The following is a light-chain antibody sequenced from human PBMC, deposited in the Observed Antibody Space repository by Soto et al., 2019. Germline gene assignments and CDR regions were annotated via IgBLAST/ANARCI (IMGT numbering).Light chain of an antibody. J-gene: IGKJ5*01. CDR1: QSVVSN. Sequence: EIVLTQSPATLSVSPGERATLSCRASQSVVSNLAWYQQKPGQAPSVLIYGASTRATGAPARFSGSGSETEFTLTISSLQSEDFGVYYCQQYNDWFSITFGQGTRLEIK. CDR2: GAS. CDR3: QQYNDWFSIT. V-gene: IGKV3-15*01.